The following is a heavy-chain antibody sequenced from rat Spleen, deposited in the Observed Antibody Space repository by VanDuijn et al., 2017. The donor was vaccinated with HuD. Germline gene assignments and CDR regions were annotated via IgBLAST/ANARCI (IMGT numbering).Heavy chain of an antibody. V-gene: IGHV2-1*01. Sequence: QVQLKESGPGLVQPSQTLSLTCTAPGLSLIRCNVHWVRQPPGKGLEWMGAIWSDGSTDYNSALKSRLSISRDTSKSQVFLKMNSLQTEDTAIYFCTSPFRWFAYWGQGTLVTVSS. CDR2: IWSDGST. J-gene: IGHJ3*01. CDR1: GLSLIRCN. CDR3: TSPFRWFAY.